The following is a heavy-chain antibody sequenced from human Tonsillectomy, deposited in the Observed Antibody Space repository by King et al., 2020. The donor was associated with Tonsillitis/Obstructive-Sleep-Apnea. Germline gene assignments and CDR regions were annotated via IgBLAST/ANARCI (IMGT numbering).Heavy chain of an antibody. D-gene: IGHD4-11*01. CDR1: GFPFSKAW. CDR3: TTDPVYSRLRDNFDN. J-gene: IGHJ4*02. Sequence: VQLVESGGGLVKPGGSLRLSCAASGFPFSKAWMSWVRQAPGKGLEWVGRIKSKTDGVTTDYAAPVKGRFTISRDDSKNTLYLPMTSLKTEDTPVYSWTTDPVYSRLRDNFDNSGQRTLVSASS. V-gene: IGHV3-15*01. CDR2: IKSKTDGVTT.